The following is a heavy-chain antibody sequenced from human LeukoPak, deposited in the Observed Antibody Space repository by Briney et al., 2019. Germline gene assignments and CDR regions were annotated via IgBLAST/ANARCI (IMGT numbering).Heavy chain of an antibody. V-gene: IGHV4-30-4*07. CDR3: ARDLGQFLRFLEWANWFDP. CDR1: GGSISSGGYS. D-gene: IGHD3-3*01. CDR2: IYYTGNT. Sequence: PSETLSPTCAVSGGSISSGGYSWSWIRQPPGKAMEFIAYIYYTGNTYFNPSLKSRVTISVDTSKNQFSLKLSSVTAADTAVYYCARDLGQFLRFLEWANWFDPWGQGTLVTVSS. J-gene: IGHJ5*02.